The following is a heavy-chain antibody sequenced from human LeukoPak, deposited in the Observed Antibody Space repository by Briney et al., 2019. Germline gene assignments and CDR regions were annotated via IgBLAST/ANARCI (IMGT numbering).Heavy chain of an antibody. Sequence: PGGSLRLSCTASRFTFGDYAMNWVRQAPGKGLEWVGFIRSKASGETTEYAASVKGRFTISRDDSKSIAYLQMNSLETEDTAVYYCTRYRGYFDYWGPGTLVTVSS. CDR2: IRSKASGETT. CDR3: TRYRGYFDY. J-gene: IGHJ4*02. CDR1: RFTFGDYA. D-gene: IGHD3-10*01. V-gene: IGHV3-49*04.